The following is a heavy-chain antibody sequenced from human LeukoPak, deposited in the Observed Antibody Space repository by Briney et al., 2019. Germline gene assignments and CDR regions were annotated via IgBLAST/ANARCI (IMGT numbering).Heavy chain of an antibody. Sequence: GGCLRLSCIASGFTFSNSAISWVRQAPGKGLEWASGVSGSGGSTYYADSMKGRFTISRDNSKNTVYLQMNSLRAEDTAVYYCAKDTDFWSSNYFDYWGQGTLVTVSS. CDR1: GFTFSNSA. J-gene: IGHJ4*02. CDR3: AKDTDFWSSNYFDY. D-gene: IGHD3-3*01. V-gene: IGHV3-23*01. CDR2: VSGSGGST.